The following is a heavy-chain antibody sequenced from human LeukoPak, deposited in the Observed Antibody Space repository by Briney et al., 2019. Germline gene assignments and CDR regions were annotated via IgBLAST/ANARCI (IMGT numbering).Heavy chain of an antibody. Sequence: GGSLRLSCAASGFTFSSYGMIWVRQAPGKGLEWVSYISSSSSTIYYADSVKGRFTISRDNAKNSLYLQMNSLRAEDTAVYYCADLYSGSYWGQGTLVTVSS. CDR2: ISSSSSTI. CDR3: ADLYSGSY. D-gene: IGHD1-26*01. CDR1: GFTFSSYG. J-gene: IGHJ4*02. V-gene: IGHV3-48*01.